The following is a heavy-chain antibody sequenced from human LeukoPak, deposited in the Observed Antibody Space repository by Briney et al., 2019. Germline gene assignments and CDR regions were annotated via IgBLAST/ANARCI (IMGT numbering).Heavy chain of an antibody. CDR3: AMKAVPRPRLYDAFDF. V-gene: IGHV3-53*01. CDR1: GFIVSSNY. Sequence: SGGSLRLSCAVSGFIVSSNYMSWVRQAPGKGLEWVSVIYSDANTYYADSVKGRFTISRDNSKNTLYLQMNSLRADDTAVYYCAMKAVPRPRLYDAFDFWGQGTVVTVSS. J-gene: IGHJ3*01. CDR2: IYSDANT. D-gene: IGHD2-2*02.